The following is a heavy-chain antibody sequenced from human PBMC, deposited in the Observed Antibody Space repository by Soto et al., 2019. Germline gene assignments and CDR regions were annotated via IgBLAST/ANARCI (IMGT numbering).Heavy chain of an antibody. CDR1: GFTFSSYA. J-gene: IGHJ5*02. CDR3: AKFYGGNSAHTYTIDP. D-gene: IGHD2-21*02. V-gene: IGHV3-23*01. Sequence: EVQLLESGGGLVQPGGSLRLSCAASGFTFSSYAMSWVRQAPGKGLEWVSTISGSGGSTHYEDSVKGRFTISRDNSKNTLYLQMNSLRAEDTAVYYCAKFYGGNSAHTYTIDPCGQGTLVTVSS. CDR2: ISGSGGST.